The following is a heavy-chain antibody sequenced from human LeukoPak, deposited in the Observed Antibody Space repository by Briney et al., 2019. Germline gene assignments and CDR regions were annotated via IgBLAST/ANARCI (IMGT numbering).Heavy chain of an antibody. CDR3: ARELITKADAFDI. J-gene: IGHJ3*02. V-gene: IGHV4-39*07. D-gene: IGHD1-20*01. CDR1: GFTFSSNY. CDR2: IYYSGST. Sequence: GSLRLSCAASGFTFSSNYMSWVRQAPGKGLEWIGSIYYSGSTYYNPSLKSRVTMSVDTSKNQLSLKLTSVTAADTAVYYCARELITKADAFDIWGQGTMVTVSS.